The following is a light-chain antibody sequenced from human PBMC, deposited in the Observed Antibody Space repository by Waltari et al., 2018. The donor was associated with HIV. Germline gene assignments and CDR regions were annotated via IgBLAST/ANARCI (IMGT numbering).Light chain of an antibody. J-gene: IGLJ3*02. CDR3: SSYTSSSTRV. V-gene: IGLV2-14*03. CDR1: SSDVCGYNY. Sequence: QSALTQPASVSGSPGQSITISCTGTSSDVCGYNYVSWYQRHPGKAPKLIIYDVSKRPAGVSNRFSGSKSGNRASLTISGLQAEDEADYYCSSYTSSSTRVFGGGTTVTVL. CDR2: DVS.